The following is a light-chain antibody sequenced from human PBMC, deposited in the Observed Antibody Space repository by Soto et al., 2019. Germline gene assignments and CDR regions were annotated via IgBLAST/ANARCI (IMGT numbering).Light chain of an antibody. J-gene: IGLJ1*01. CDR3: AAWDDSLNGFYV. CDR2: CNN. Sequence: QSVLTQPPSASGTPGQRVTISCSGSSSNIGSNTVNWYQQLPGTAPKLLIYCNNQLPSGVTVRCSGSKSGTSASLAISGLQYEDEADYYCAAWDDSLNGFYVFGTGTKLTVL. V-gene: IGLV1-44*01. CDR1: SSNIGSNT.